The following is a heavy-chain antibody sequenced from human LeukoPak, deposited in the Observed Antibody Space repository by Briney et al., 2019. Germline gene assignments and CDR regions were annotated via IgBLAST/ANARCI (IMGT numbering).Heavy chain of an antibody. CDR3: AKDRGEYGDYLYFDY. J-gene: IGHJ4*02. CDR2: ISYDGSNK. V-gene: IGHV3-30*18. CDR1: GFTFSTYW. Sequence: QSGGSLRLSCEASGFTFSTYWMSWVRQAPGKGLEWVAVISYDGSNKYYADSVKGRFTISRDNSKNTLYLQMNSLRAEDTAVYYCAKDRGEYGDYLYFDYWGQGTLVTVSS. D-gene: IGHD4-17*01.